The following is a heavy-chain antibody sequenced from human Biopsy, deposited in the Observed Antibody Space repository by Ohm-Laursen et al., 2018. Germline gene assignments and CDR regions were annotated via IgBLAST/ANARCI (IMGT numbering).Heavy chain of an antibody. CDR1: GGSLTGDY. D-gene: IGHD3-3*01. J-gene: IGHJ3*01. CDR2: ISGTGST. CDR3: ARLYRLDDYWNDDPPDAFDV. Sequence: SETLSLTCTVSGGSLTGDYWSWIRQSPGKGLEWIGSISGTGSTNYSPSLRGRVTISVDTSKKQFSLKVSSVTPADTAVFFCARLYRLDDYWNDDPPDAFDVWGQGTMVTVSS. V-gene: IGHV4-59*01.